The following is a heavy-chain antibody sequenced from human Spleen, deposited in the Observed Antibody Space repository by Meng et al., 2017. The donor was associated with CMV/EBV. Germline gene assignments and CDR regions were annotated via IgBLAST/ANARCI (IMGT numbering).Heavy chain of an antibody. J-gene: IGHJ4*02. CDR1: GYTFSTYD. Sequence: ASVKVSCKASGYTFSTYDINWVRQAAGQGLEWMGWMNPNSGDTNYAQKCQGRVTMTRDTSISTAYMELSRLRSDDTAVYYCARSYVAAAVPTYWGQGTLVTVSS. D-gene: IGHD6-13*01. CDR2: MNPNSGDT. V-gene: IGHV1-2*02. CDR3: ARSYVAAAVPTY.